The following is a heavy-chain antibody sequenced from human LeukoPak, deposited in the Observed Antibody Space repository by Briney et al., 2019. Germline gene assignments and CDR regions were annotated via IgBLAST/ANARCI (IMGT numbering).Heavy chain of an antibody. CDR3: ARNYGSGSYLGSLEYFQH. J-gene: IGHJ1*01. Sequence: QTGGSLRLSCAASGFSFSNHAMTWVRRAPGKGLEWVSATSGSGGSTYYADSVKGRFTISRDNSKNTLYLQMNSLRAEDTAVYYCARNYGSGSYLGSLEYFQHRGQGTLVTVSS. V-gene: IGHV3-23*01. CDR1: GFSFSNHA. CDR2: TSGSGGST. D-gene: IGHD3-10*01.